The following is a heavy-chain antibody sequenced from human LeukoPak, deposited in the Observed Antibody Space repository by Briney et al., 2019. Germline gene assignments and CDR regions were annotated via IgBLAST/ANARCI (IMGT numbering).Heavy chain of an antibody. CDR3: ARVACSSTSCYKFIRWFDP. CDR1: GGSISSYY. Sequence: SETLSLTCTVSGGSISSYYWSWIRQPAGKGLEWIGRIYTSGSTNYNPSLKSRVTMSVDTSKNQFSLKLSSVTAADTAVYYCARVACSSTSCYKFIRWFDPWGQGTLVTVSS. D-gene: IGHD2-2*02. J-gene: IGHJ5*02. V-gene: IGHV4-4*07. CDR2: IYTSGST.